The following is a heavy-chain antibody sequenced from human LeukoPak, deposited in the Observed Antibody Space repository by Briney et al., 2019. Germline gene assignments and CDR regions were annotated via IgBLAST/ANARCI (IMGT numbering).Heavy chain of an antibody. V-gene: IGHV3-23*01. Sequence: GGSLRLSCAASGFTFSSYAMSWVRQAPGKGLEWVSAISGSGGSTYYADSVKGRFTISRDNSKNTLYLQMNSLRAEDTAVYYCARDLYGDYVHDAFDIWGQGTMVTVSS. CDR1: GFTFSSYA. CDR2: ISGSGGST. CDR3: ARDLYGDYVHDAFDI. J-gene: IGHJ3*02. D-gene: IGHD4-17*01.